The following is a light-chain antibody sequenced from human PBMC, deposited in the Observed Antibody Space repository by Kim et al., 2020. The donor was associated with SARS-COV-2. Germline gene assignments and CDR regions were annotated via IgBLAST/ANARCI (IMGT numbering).Light chain of an antibody. CDR2: TAS. CDR1: SSSH. Sequence: SSSHLAWYQQKPGQAPRLLIYTASIRAAGVADRFTGSGSGTDFTLTISRLEPEDSAVYYCQQYDTSSYTFGSGTKLEI. CDR3: QQYDTSSYT. V-gene: IGKV3-20*01. J-gene: IGKJ2*01.